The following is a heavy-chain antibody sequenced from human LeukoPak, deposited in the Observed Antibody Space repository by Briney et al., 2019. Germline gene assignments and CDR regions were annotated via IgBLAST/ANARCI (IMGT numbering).Heavy chain of an antibody. CDR2: INGGGSIT. Sequence: GGSLRLSCAASGFTFNNHAMNWVRQAPGKGLDWVSTINGGGSITYYADSVRGRFTVSSDNSKNTLYLQMNSLRAEDAAVYYCAKVGGVGVSGRDDYWGQVTLVTVS. CDR3: AKVGGVGVSGRDDY. CDR1: GFTFNNHA. V-gene: IGHV3-23*01. D-gene: IGHD6-19*01. J-gene: IGHJ4*02.